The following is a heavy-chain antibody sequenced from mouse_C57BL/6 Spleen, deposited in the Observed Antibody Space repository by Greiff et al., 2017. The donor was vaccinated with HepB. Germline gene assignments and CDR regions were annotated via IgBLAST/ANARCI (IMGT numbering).Heavy chain of an antibody. CDR3: AKNLEGYFDY. CDR2: IWRGGST. CDR1: GFSLTSYG. Sequence: VSGFSLTSYGVHWVRQSPGKGLEWLGVIWRGGSTDYNAAFMSRLSITKDNSKSQVFFKMNSLQADDTAIYYCAKNLEGYFDYWGQGTTLTVSS. J-gene: IGHJ2*01. V-gene: IGHV2-5*01.